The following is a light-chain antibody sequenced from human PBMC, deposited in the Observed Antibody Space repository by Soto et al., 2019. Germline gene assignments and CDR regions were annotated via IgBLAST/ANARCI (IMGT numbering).Light chain of an antibody. CDR1: QSISSW. Sequence: DIQMTQSPSTLSASVGDRVTITCRASQSISSWLAWYQQKPGKAPKLLIYDASSLESGAPSRFSGRRSGTEFTLTISSLKPDDFATYYCQQYNSYSPLTFGGGTKVDIK. CDR3: QQYNSYSPLT. CDR2: DAS. J-gene: IGKJ4*01. V-gene: IGKV1-5*01.